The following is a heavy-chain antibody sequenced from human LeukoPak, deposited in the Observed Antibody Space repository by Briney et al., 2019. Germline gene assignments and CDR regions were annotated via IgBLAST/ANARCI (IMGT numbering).Heavy chain of an antibody. CDR3: ARDSSYDILTGSFSGDY. J-gene: IGHJ4*02. D-gene: IGHD3-9*01. CDR1: GFTFSSYA. V-gene: IGHV3-21*01. Sequence: GGSLRLSCAASGFTFSSYAMNWVRQAPGKGLEWVSAISSSSSYIYYADSVKGRFTISRDNAKNSLYLQMNSLRAEDTAAYYCARDSSYDILTGSFSGDYWGQGTLVTVSS. CDR2: ISSSSSYI.